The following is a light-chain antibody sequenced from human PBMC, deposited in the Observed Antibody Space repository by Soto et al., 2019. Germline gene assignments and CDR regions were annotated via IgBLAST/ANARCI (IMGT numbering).Light chain of an antibody. CDR1: SSNIGAGYD. CDR2: GNS. CDR3: QSYDSSLSGSGLWV. V-gene: IGLV1-40*01. J-gene: IGLJ3*02. Sequence: QSVLTQPPSVSGAPGQRVTISCTGSSSNIGAGYDVHWYQQLPGTAPKLLIYGNSNRPSGVPDRFSGSKSGTSASLAITGLQGEDEADDYCQSYDSSLSGSGLWVFGGGTKLTVL.